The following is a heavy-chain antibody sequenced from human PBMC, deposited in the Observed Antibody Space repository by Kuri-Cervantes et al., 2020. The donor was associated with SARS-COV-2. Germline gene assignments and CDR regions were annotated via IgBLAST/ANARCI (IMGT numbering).Heavy chain of an antibody. CDR2: IYNSGST. V-gene: IGHV4-59*04. D-gene: IGHD6-19*01. CDR1: GGSISTYY. J-gene: IGHJ3*02. Sequence: GSLRLSCTVSGGSISTYYWSWIRQPPGKGLEWIGNIYNSGSTYYNPSLKSRVTISVDTSKKQFSLRLSSVTAADAAVYYCVTSLPRSGWDGEDAFDIWGQGTMVTVSS. CDR3: VTSLPRSGWDGEDAFDI.